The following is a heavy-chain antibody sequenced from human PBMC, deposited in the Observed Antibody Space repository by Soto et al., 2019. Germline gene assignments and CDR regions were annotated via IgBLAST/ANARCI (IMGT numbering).Heavy chain of an antibody. J-gene: IGHJ6*03. CDR3: ARDGEDCSSTSCYYYYYMDV. CDR1: GFTFSSYG. Sequence: QVQLVESGGGVVQPGRSLRLSCAASGFTFSSYGMHWVRQAPGKGLEWVAVIWYDGSNKYYADSVKGRFTISRDNSKITLYPQMNSLRAEDTAVYYCARDGEDCSSTSCYYYYYMDVWGKGTTVTVSS. CDR2: IWYDGSNK. D-gene: IGHD2-2*01. V-gene: IGHV3-33*01.